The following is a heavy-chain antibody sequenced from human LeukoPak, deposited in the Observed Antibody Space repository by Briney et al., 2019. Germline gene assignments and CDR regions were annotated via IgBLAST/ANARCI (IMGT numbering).Heavy chain of an antibody. D-gene: IGHD2-2*01. CDR1: GGTFSSYA. Sequence: ASVKVSCKASGGTFSSYAISWVRQAPGQGLEWMGRINPNSGGTNYAQKFQGRVAMTRDTSISTAYMELSRLRSDDTAVYYCARVYCSSTSCYYNWFDPWGQGTLVTVSS. J-gene: IGHJ5*02. CDR2: INPNSGGT. V-gene: IGHV1-2*06. CDR3: ARVYCSSTSCYYNWFDP.